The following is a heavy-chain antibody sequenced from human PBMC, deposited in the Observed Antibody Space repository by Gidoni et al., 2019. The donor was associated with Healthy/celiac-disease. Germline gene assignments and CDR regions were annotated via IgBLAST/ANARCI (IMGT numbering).Heavy chain of an antibody. J-gene: IGHJ4*02. Sequence: TGYAASVKGRFTISRDDSKSIAYLQMNSLKTEDTAVYYCTRFHNSYYYDSSGYSGFIDYWGQGTLVTVSS. D-gene: IGHD3-22*01. CDR2: T. V-gene: IGHV3-49*02. CDR3: TRFHNSYYYDSSGYSGFIDY.